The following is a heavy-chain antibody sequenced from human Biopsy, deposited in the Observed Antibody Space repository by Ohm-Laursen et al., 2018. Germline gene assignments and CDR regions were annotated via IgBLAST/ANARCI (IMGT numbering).Heavy chain of an antibody. CDR2: IIPMFGTA. CDR3: ARGPHSKSHSCFDY. D-gene: IGHD2/OR15-2a*01. Sequence: ESSVKVSCKASGGTFINYAISWVRQAPGQGLEWMGGIIPMFGTANYAQMFQGRVTISADESTSTSYMELGSLTTEDTAIYYCARGPHSKSHSCFDYWGRGTLVTVSS. J-gene: IGHJ4*02. V-gene: IGHV1-69*01. CDR1: GGTFINYA.